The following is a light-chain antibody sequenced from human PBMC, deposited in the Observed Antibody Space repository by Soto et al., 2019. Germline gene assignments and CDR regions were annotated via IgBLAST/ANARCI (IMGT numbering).Light chain of an antibody. CDR3: QQLERYPST. Sequence: EVVMTQSPATLSVSPGERATLSCRASPSVTNFLAWYQQKRGQAPRLLIYGASSRATGIPDRFSGSGSGTDFTLTISSLQPEDFATYYCQQLERYPSTFGGGTKVDIK. J-gene: IGKJ4*01. CDR2: GAS. V-gene: IGKV3D-15*01. CDR1: PSVTNF.